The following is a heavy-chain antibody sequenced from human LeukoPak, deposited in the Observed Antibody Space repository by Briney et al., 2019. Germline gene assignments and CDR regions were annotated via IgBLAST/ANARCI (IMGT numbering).Heavy chain of an antibody. CDR3: ARDLNLDYYGSGSYPN. CDR2: IYHSGTT. J-gene: IGHJ4*02. V-gene: IGHV4-4*02. Sequence: SGTLSLTCAVSGGSISSSNWWSWVRQPPGKGLEWIGEIYHSGTTNYNPSLKSRVTVSADKSKNQFSLKLSSVTAADTAVYYCARDLNLDYYGSGSYPNWGQGTLVTVSS. D-gene: IGHD3-10*01. CDR1: GGSISSSNW.